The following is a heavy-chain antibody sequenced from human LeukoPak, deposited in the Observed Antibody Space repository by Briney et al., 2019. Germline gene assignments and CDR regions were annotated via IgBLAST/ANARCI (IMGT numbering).Heavy chain of an antibody. CDR1: GVSISSYY. V-gene: IGHV4-59*01. CDR2: IDYSGST. D-gene: IGHD3-3*01. J-gene: IGHJ5*02. CDR3: ARDHYDFWSGYSNWFDP. Sequence: PSETLSLTCTVSGVSISSYYWSWIRQPPGKGLEWIGYIDYSGSTNYNPSLKSRVTISVDTSKNQFTLKLSSVTAADTAVYYCARDHYDFWSGYSNWFDPWGQGTLVTVSS.